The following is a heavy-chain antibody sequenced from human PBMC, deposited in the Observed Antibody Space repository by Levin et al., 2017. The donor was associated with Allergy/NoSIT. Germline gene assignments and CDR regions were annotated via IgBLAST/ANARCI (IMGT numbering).Heavy chain of an antibody. CDR1: GFTFGDYA. V-gene: IGHV3-49*03. J-gene: IGHJ4*02. CDR3: TRARDIVATNQGY. D-gene: IGHD5-12*01. CDR2: IRSKAYGGTT. Sequence: GGSLRLSCTASGFTFGDYAMSWFRQAPGKGLEWVGFIRSKAYGGTTEYAASVKGRFTISRDDSKSIAYLQMNSLKTEDTAVYYCTRARDIVATNQGYWGQGTLVTVSS.